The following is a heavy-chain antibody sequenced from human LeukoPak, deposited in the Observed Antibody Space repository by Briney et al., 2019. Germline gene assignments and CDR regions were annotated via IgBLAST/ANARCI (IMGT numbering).Heavy chain of an antibody. D-gene: IGHD1-14*01. CDR3: TRNRPETPLGY. J-gene: IGHJ4*02. Sequence: GGSLRLSCAASGFTFSSYAMSWVRQAPGKGLEWVSAISGSGGSTYYADSVKGRFTISRDNSKNTLYLQMNSLKPEDTAMYHCTRNRPETPLGYWGQGTLVTVSS. V-gene: IGHV3-23*01. CDR1: GFTFSSYA. CDR2: ISGSGGST.